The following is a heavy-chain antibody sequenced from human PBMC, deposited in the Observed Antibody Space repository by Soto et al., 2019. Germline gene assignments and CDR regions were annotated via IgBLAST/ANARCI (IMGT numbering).Heavy chain of an antibody. Sequence: ASVTVSCKASGYTFTSYGIGWVRQMPGKGLEWMGIIYPGDSDTRYSPSFQGQVTITADKSISTAYLQWSSLKASDTAMYYCARHDFWHAFDIWGQGTMVTVSS. D-gene: IGHD3-3*01. V-gene: IGHV5-51*01. CDR3: ARHDFWHAFDI. J-gene: IGHJ3*02. CDR2: IYPGDSDT. CDR1: GYTFTSYG.